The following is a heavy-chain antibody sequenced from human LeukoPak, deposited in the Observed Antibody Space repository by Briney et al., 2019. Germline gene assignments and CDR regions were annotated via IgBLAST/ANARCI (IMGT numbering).Heavy chain of an antibody. Sequence: SVTVSCTASGGTFSSYAISWVRQAPGQGLEWMGRIIPILGIANYAQKFQGRVTITADKSTSTAYMELSSLRSEDTAVYYCARDQSITMINWFDPWGQGTLVTVSS. CDR3: ARDQSITMINWFDP. CDR2: IIPILGIA. J-gene: IGHJ5*02. D-gene: IGHD3-22*01. V-gene: IGHV1-69*04. CDR1: GGTFSSYA.